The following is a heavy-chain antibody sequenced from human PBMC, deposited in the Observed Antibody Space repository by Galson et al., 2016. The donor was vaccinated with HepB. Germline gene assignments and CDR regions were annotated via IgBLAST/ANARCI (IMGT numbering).Heavy chain of an antibody. D-gene: IGHD3-3*01. J-gene: IGHJ4*02. CDR1: GFTFSSYG. Sequence: SLRLSCAASGFTFSSYGMHWVRQAPGKGLEWVAFIWYDGSKKYYADSVKGRFTISRDNSKNTLYLQMNRLRVEDTAIYYCARDHWGVVSIEWNYFDYWGQGALVTVSS. CDR3: ARDHWGVVSIEWNYFDY. V-gene: IGHV3-33*01. CDR2: IWYDGSKK.